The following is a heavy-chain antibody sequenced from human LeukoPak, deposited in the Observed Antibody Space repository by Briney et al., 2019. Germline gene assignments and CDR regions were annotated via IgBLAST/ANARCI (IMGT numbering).Heavy chain of an antibody. CDR2: IIPIFGTA. V-gene: IGHV1-69*06. CDR1: GGTFSSYA. Sequence: SVKVSCKASGGTFSSYAISWVRQAPGQGLEWMGGIIPIFGTANYAQKFQGRVTITADKSASTAYMELSSLRSEDTAVYYCARGDDYGDSFWGCWGQGTLVTVSS. D-gene: IGHD4-17*01. J-gene: IGHJ4*02. CDR3: ARGDDYGDSFWGC.